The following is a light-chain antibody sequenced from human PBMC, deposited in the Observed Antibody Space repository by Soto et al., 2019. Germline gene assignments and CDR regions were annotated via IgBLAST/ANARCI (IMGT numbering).Light chain of an antibody. CDR2: DAS. CDR3: QQYGRTPLT. CDR1: QSVGNNY. V-gene: IGKV3-20*01. J-gene: IGKJ4*01. Sequence: ELVLTQSPGTLSLSTGEGATLSCRTSQSVGNNYLYWYQQKPGQAPRFLMYDASTRATGIPDRFSGSGSGTDFTLTISRLESEDVAVYYCQQYGRTPLTFGGGTTVEIK.